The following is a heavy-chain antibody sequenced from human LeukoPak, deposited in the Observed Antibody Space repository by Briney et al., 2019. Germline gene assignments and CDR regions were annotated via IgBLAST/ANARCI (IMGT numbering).Heavy chain of an antibody. D-gene: IGHD3-10*01. CDR2: ISGGSDII. V-gene: IGHV3-48*04. CDR3: ARDEFRAADY. J-gene: IGHJ4*02. CDR1: GFTFTTYN. Sequence: PGGSLRLSCAASGFTFTTYNMNWVRQAPGKGLEWVSFISGGSDIIYYADSVKGRFTISRDNPKNSLYLQMNSLRAEDTAVYYCARDEFRAADYWGQGTLVTVSS.